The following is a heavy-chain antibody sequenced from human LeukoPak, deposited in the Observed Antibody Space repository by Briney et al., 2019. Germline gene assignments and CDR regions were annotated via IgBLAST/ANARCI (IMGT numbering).Heavy chain of an antibody. CDR2: ISSSSSYI. V-gene: IGHV3-21*01. CDR1: GFTFSSYS. CDR3: ARDSPTVTTKFDY. D-gene: IGHD4-17*01. J-gene: IGHJ4*02. Sequence: PGGSLRLSCAASGFTFSSYSMNWVRQAPGKGLEWVSSISSSSSYIYYADSVKGRFTISRDNAKNSLYLQMNSLRAEDTAVYYCARDSPTVTTKFDYWGQGTLVTVSS.